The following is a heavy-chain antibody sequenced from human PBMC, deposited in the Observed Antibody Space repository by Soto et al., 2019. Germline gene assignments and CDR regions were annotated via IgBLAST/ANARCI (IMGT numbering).Heavy chain of an antibody. D-gene: IGHD6-6*01. CDR3: ARGRWVAARLFNWFDP. Sequence: SETLSLTCTVSGGSISSGGYYWSWIRQHPGKGLEWIGEINHSGSTNYNPSLKSRVTISVDTSKNQFSLKLSSVTAADTAVYYCARGRWVAARLFNWFDPWGQGTLVTVSS. CDR2: INHSGST. CDR1: GGSISSGGYY. J-gene: IGHJ5*02. V-gene: IGHV4-39*07.